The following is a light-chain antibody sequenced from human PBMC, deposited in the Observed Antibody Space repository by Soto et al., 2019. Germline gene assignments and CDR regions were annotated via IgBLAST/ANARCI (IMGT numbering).Light chain of an antibody. V-gene: IGKV1D-12*01. Sequence: DIPMTQSPSSVSASVGNRVTINCQARQGISNWLAWSQQKPGKAPKLLIYAASTLHSGVPSRCRGSGSGTDFTLTISSLQPEEFATYYCHQADSFPITFGQGTRLEIQ. CDR2: AAS. J-gene: IGKJ5*01. CDR1: QGISNW. CDR3: HQADSFPIT.